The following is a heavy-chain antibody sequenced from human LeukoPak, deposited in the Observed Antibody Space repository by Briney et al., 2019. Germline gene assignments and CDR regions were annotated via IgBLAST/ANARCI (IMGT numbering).Heavy chain of an antibody. V-gene: IGHV1-8*01. CDR1: GYTFTSYD. CDR3: ARGNYPPYYYYYGMDV. Sequence: ASVKVSCKASGYTFTSYDIDWVRQATGQGLEWRGWMNPNSGNTGYAQKFQGRVTMTRNTSISTAYMELSSLRSEATAVYYCARGNYPPYYYYYGMDVWGQGTTVTVSS. D-gene: IGHD3-10*01. CDR2: MNPNSGNT. J-gene: IGHJ6*02.